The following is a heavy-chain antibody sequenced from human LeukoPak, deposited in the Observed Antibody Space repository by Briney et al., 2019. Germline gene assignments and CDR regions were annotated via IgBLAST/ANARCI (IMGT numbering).Heavy chain of an antibody. CDR3: ARAIKRGSGSYPTDY. D-gene: IGHD1-26*01. CDR2: INHSGST. J-gene: IGHJ4*02. Sequence: SETLSLTCAVYGGSFSGYYWSWIRQPPGKGLEWIGEINHSGSTNYNPSLKSRVTMSVDTSKNQFSLKLSSVTAADTAVYYCARAIKRGSGSYPTDYWGQGTLVTVSS. CDR1: GGSFSGYY. V-gene: IGHV4-34*01.